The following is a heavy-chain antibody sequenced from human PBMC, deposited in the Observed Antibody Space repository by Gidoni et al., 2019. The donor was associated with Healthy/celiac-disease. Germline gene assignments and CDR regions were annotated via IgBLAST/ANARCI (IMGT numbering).Heavy chain of an antibody. Sequence: EVQLVPSVAEVKKPGESLKISCKGSGYSFTSSWIGWVRQMPGKGLEWMGIIYPGDSDTRYSPSFQGQVTISADKSISTAYLQWSSLKASDTAMYYCARRAATYYDFFGGMDVWGQGTTVTVSS. CDR3: ARRAATYYDFFGGMDV. J-gene: IGHJ6*02. CDR1: GYSFTSSW. V-gene: IGHV5-51*01. CDR2: IYPGDSDT. D-gene: IGHD3-3*01.